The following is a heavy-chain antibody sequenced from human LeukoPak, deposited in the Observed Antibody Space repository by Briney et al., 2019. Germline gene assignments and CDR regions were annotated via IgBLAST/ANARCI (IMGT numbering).Heavy chain of an antibody. CDR2: ISGSGGST. CDR1: GFTFSSYA. CDR3: ARLLYYYDSSGLSS. D-gene: IGHD3-22*01. V-gene: IGHV3-23*01. J-gene: IGHJ4*02. Sequence: GGSLRLSCAASGFTFSSYAMSWVRQAPGEGLEWVSAISGSGGSTYYADSVKGRFTISRDNSKNTLYLQMNSLRAEDTAVHYCARLLYYYDSSGLSSWGQGTLVTVSS.